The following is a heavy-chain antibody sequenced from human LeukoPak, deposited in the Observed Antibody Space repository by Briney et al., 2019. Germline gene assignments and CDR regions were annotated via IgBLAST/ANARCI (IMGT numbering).Heavy chain of an antibody. V-gene: IGHV1-46*01. J-gene: IGHJ4*02. CDR2: INPGSGSA. D-gene: IGHD6-25*01. Sequence: ASVKVSCKTSGYTFTNFYIHWVRQAPGQGLEWMGTINPGSGSARYTQKFQGRVTMTTDTSTSTAYMELRSLRSDDTAVYYCARDSSSDSGMYLGSYWGQGTLVTVSS. CDR3: ARDSSSDSGMYLGSY. CDR1: GYTFTNFY.